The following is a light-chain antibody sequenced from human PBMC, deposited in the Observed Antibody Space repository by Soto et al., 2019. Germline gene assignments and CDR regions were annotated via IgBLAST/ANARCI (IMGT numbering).Light chain of an antibody. V-gene: IGLV2-14*03. CDR3: ISYTSSSTLV. CDR1: SSDVGGYNY. J-gene: IGLJ2*01. Sequence: QSVLTQPASVSGSPGQSITISCTGTSSDVGGYNYVSWYQHQPGKAPKLMFYGVNNRPSGVSNRFSASKSGNTASLTISGLQAEDEADYYCISYTSSSTLVFGGGTKLTVL. CDR2: GVN.